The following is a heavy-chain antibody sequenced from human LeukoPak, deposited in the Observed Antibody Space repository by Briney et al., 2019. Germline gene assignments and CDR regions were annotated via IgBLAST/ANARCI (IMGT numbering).Heavy chain of an antibody. CDR3: TKGVPGRTQSVSAGLDY. CDR1: GFSFSSFG. V-gene: IGHV3-30*18. CDR2: ISYDGSNK. J-gene: IGHJ4*02. Sequence: PGGSLRLSCAASGFSFSSFGMHWVRQAPGKGLEWVAVISYDGSNKYYADSVEGRFIISRDNSKSTLYLQMNSLRPEDTAAYYCTKGVPGRTQSVSAGLDYWGQGTLVTVSS. D-gene: IGHD3-10*01.